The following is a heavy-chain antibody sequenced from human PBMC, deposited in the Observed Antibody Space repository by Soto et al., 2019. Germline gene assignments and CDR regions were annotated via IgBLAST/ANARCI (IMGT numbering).Heavy chain of an antibody. J-gene: IGHJ5*02. Sequence: SETLSLTCTVSGGSISSYYWSWIRQPAGKRLEWIGRIYTSGSTNYNPSLRSRVTMSIDTSRNQFSLKLNSVTAADTAVYYCARSSHKESWFDPWGQGTLVTVSS. D-gene: IGHD6-13*01. CDR3: ARSSHKESWFDP. V-gene: IGHV4-4*07. CDR1: GGSISSYY. CDR2: IYTSGST.